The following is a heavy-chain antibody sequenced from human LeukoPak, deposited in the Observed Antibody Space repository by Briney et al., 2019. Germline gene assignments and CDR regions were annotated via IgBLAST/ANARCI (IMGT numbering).Heavy chain of an antibody. V-gene: IGHV1-69*04. CDR2: IIPILGIA. CDR3: ARWMATVTTPDY. Sequence: ASVKVSCKASGGTFSSYAISWVRQAPGQGLEWMGRIIPILGIANYAQKFQGRVTITADKSTSTAYMELSSLRSDDTAVYYCARWMATVTTPDYWGQGTLVTVSS. CDR1: GGTFSSYA. D-gene: IGHD4-11*01. J-gene: IGHJ4*02.